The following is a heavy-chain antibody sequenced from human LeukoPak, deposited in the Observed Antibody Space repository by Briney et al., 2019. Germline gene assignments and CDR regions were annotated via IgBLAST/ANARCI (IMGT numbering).Heavy chain of an antibody. Sequence: SATLSLTSSVSGAAVTSYYWNWVRQRPRKGLGWIGYISYNERMHYGPTLKSRVPMSLDTSKNPFSLKLTSVTAADTGVYYCARGYCSDDICPVFPSWGQGTLVTVSS. CDR3: ARGYCSDDICPVFPS. V-gene: IGHV4-59*02. CDR1: GAAVTSYY. D-gene: IGHD2-15*01. J-gene: IGHJ5*02. CDR2: ISYNERM.